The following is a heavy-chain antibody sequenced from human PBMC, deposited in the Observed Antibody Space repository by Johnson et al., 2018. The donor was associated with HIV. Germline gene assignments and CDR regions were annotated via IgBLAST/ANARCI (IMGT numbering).Heavy chain of an antibody. CDR1: GFTFSSYA. V-gene: IGHV3-30*04. D-gene: IGHD3-10*01. J-gene: IGHJ3*02. Sequence: QVQLVESGGGVVQPGRSLRLSCAASGFTFSSYAIHWVRQAPGKGLQWVAIISYDGSNNYYADSVKGRFTISRDNSKNTLYLQMNSLRAEDTAVYYCARPPPWFGEGIGAFDIWGQGTMVTVSS. CDR3: ARPPPWFGEGIGAFDI. CDR2: ISYDGSNN.